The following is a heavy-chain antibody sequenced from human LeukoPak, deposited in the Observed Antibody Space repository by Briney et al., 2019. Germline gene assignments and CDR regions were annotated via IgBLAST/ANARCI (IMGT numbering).Heavy chain of an antibody. V-gene: IGHV3-7*04. CDR2: INEDGSEK. J-gene: IGHJ4*02. D-gene: IGHD4-23*01. CDR3: ARAVDDDPVDY. CDR1: GFTFSRYW. Sequence: GGSQSLSCAASGFTFSRYWMNWVRQAPGKGLEWVANINEDGSEKHYVDSVKGRFTISRDNAKNSLYLQMNSLRADDTAVYYCARAVDDDPVDYWSRGTLVTVSS.